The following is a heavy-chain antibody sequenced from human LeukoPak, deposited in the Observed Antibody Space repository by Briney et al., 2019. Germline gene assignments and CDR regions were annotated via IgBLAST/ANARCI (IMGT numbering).Heavy chain of an antibody. J-gene: IGHJ4*02. CDR2: ISGSGGST. V-gene: IGHV3-23*01. CDR3: AKDLTVAARPNYFDY. D-gene: IGHD6-6*01. CDR1: GFTFSSYS. Sequence: GGSLRLPCAASGFTFSSYSMNWVRQAPGKGLEWVSAISGSGGSTYYADSVKGRFTISRDNSKNTLYLQMNSLRAEDMAVYYCAKDLTVAARPNYFDYWGQGTLVTVSS.